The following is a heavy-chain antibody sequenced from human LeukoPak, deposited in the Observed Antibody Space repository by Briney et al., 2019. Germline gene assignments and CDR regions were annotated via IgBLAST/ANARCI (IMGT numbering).Heavy chain of an antibody. CDR1: GFTFSSYS. CDR3: ASDGYNSFDN. V-gene: IGHV3-21*01. CDR2: ISSSSRYI. J-gene: IGHJ4*02. D-gene: IGHD5-24*01. Sequence: GGSLRLSCAASGFTFSSYSMNWVRQAPGKGLEWVSSISSSSRYIYYADSLKGRFTISRDNAKNTLYLQMNSLRAEDTAVYDCASDGYNSFDNWGQGTLVTVSS.